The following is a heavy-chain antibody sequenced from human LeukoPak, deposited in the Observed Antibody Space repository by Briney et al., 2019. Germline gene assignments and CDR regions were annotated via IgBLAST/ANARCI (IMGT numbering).Heavy chain of an antibody. V-gene: IGHV3-23*01. Sequence: GGSLRLSCAASGFTFSSYAMSWVRQTPGKGLECVAPISGSGGSTYYADSVRGRFTVSRDNSKNMLYLQMNSLRVEDTAVYYCAKSPAGSSWPSIDYWGQGTLVAVSS. CDR2: ISGSGGST. CDR1: GFTFSSYA. J-gene: IGHJ4*02. CDR3: AKSPAGSSWPSIDY. D-gene: IGHD6-13*01.